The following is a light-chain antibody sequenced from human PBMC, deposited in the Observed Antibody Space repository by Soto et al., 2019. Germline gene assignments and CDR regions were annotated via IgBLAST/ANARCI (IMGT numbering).Light chain of an antibody. Sequence: DIQMTQSPSTLSASVGDRVTITCRASQYISDWLAWYQQKPGKPPNLLIYEASSLICGVPSRFSGSGSGTEFTLTISSLQAEDVAAYYCQQYYSYSWTFGQGTKVDIK. V-gene: IGKV1-5*03. CDR1: QYISDW. CDR2: EAS. J-gene: IGKJ1*01. CDR3: QQYYSYSWT.